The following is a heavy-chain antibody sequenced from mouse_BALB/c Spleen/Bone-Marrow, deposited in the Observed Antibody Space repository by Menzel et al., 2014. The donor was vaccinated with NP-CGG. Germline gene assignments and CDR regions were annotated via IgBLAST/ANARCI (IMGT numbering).Heavy chain of an antibody. CDR1: GYTFTSYW. CDR2: INPSNGRS. D-gene: IGHD2-2*01. Sequence: QVQLQQSGAELVKPGASVKLSCKASGYTFTSYWMHWVKQRPGQGLEWIGEINPSNGRSNYSEKFKSKAALTVDKSSNTTYMQLSSLTSEDSAVYSCARYNAYDWYFDVWGAGTTVTVYS. V-gene: IGHV1S81*02. CDR3: ARYNAYDWYFDV. J-gene: IGHJ1*01.